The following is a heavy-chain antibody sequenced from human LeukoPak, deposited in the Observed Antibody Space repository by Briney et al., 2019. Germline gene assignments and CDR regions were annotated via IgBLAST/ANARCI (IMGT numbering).Heavy chain of an antibody. Sequence: GRSLRLSCAASGFTFGDYGMHWVRHAPGKGLEWVSGISWNSGSIGYSDSVKGRFTISRDNAKNSLYLQLNSLRPEDTALYYCAKAGNYYDTTGHPGEDAFDMWGQGTMVTVSS. CDR1: GFTFGDYG. D-gene: IGHD3-22*01. CDR2: ISWNSGSI. J-gene: IGHJ3*02. CDR3: AKAGNYYDTTGHPGEDAFDM. V-gene: IGHV3-9*01.